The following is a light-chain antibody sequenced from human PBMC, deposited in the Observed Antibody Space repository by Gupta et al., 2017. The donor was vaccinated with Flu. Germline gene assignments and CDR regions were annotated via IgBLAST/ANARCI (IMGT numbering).Light chain of an antibody. Sequence: ILLPHSPAPLSLSPGERATLSRRASQSVSSDLAWYQQRPGQAPRLLIHSASTRATGIPATFSGSGSGTEFTLTVSSLQSEDFAVYYCQQYNYGPRTFGQGTKVEI. CDR3: QQYNYGPRT. CDR1: QSVSSD. J-gene: IGKJ1*01. CDR2: SAS. V-gene: IGKV3-15*01.